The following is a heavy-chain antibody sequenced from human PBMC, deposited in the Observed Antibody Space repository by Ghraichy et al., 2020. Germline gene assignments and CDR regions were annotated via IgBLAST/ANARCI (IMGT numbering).Heavy chain of an antibody. V-gene: IGHV3-7*03. CDR1: GFTFSSYW. D-gene: IGHD5-24*01. Sequence: GGSLRLSCAASGFTFSSYWMSWVRQAPGKGLEWVANIKQDGSEKYYVDSVKGRFTISRDNAKNSLYLQMDSLRAEDTAVYYCARDGYNNCLDYWGQGTLVTVSS. CDR3: ARDGYNNCLDY. J-gene: IGHJ4*02. CDR2: IKQDGSEK.